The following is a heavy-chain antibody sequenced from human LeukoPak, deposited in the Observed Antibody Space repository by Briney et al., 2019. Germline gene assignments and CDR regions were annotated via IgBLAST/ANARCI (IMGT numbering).Heavy chain of an antibody. CDR1: GFTFSSYS. CDR2: ISSSSSYI. D-gene: IGHD3-3*01. Sequence: GGSLRLSCAASGFTFSSYSMNWVRQAPGKGLEWVSSISSSSSYIYYADSVKGRFTISRDNAKNSLYLQMNSLRAEDTAVYYCAKVARFYDFWSGYPYYYYYYMDVWGKGTTVTVSS. CDR3: AKVARFYDFWSGYPYYYYYYMDV. V-gene: IGHV3-21*04. J-gene: IGHJ6*03.